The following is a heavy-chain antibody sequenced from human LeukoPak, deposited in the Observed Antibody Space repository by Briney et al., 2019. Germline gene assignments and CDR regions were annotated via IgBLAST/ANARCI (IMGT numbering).Heavy chain of an antibody. J-gene: IGHJ4*02. Sequence: SSETLSLTCTVSGGSVTTYHWGWVRHPPGKGLEWIGYIYYSGSINYNPSLNSRVTISLDTSKNEFSLKLRSVTAADTAVYYCARYPGASGDSYYFDYWGQGTRVTVSS. V-gene: IGHV4-59*02. CDR2: IYYSGSI. CDR3: ARYPGASGDSYYFDY. CDR1: GGSVTTYH. D-gene: IGHD4-17*01.